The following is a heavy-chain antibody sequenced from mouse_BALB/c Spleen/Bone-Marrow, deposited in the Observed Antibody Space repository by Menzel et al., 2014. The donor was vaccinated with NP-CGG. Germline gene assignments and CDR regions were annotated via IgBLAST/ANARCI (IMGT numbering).Heavy chain of an antibody. CDR2: IYPGDGDT. V-gene: IGHV1-80*01. J-gene: IGHJ4*01. CDR3: ARWYRDPHFAMDY. Sequence: QVQLQQPGAELVRPGSSVKISCEASGYAFSSYWMNWVKQRPGQGLEWIGQIYPGDGDTNYNGNFKDKATLTVDRSSSTAFMQLSSLTSEDSAVYFCARWYRDPHFAMDYWGPGTSVTVSS. D-gene: IGHD2-14*01. CDR1: GYAFSSYW.